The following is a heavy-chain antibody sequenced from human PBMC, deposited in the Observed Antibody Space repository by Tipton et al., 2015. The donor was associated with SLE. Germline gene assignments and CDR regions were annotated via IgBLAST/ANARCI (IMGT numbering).Heavy chain of an antibody. J-gene: IGHJ4*02. CDR2: IFSSGNT. CDR3: ARLGLIHYGSGSYPYYFDY. V-gene: IGHV4-59*08. CDR1: GGSIKNNY. D-gene: IGHD3-10*01. Sequence: TLSLTCTVSGGSIKNNYWTWIRQPPGRGLEWIGYIFSSGNTEYNPSLRSRATISVDTSKEQFSLQLTSVTAADTAVYYCARLGLIHYGSGSYPYYFDYWGQGTLVTVSS.